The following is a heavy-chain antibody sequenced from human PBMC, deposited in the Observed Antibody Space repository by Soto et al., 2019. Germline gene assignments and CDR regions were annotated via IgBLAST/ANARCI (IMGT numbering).Heavy chain of an antibody. CDR1: GFSFSSYA. CDR3: AKGSFEYSASVYN. Sequence: EVQLLESGGGMVQPGGSLRLSCAASGFSFSSYAMVWVRQAPGKGLEWVSVISARGGSLYFADSVQGRFTSSRDNSKNVLSLEMNSLRAEGAAPYFCAKGSFEYSASVYNWGPGTLVVGSS. J-gene: IGHJ4*01. CDR2: ISARGGSL. V-gene: IGHV3-23*01. D-gene: IGHD5-12*01.